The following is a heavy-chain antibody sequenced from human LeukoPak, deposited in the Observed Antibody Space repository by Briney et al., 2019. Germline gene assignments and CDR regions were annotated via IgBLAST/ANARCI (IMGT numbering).Heavy chain of an antibody. CDR3: AREKPGGYFDY. V-gene: IGHV3-74*01. D-gene: IGHD1-14*01. CDR2: INSDGSST. CDR1: GFTFSTYW. J-gene: IGHJ4*02. Sequence: GGSLRLSCAASGFTFSTYWMHWVRQAPGKGLVWVSHINSDGSSTSYADSVKGRFTISRDNSKNTLYLQMNSLRAEDTAVYYCAREKPGGYFDYWGQGTLVTVSS.